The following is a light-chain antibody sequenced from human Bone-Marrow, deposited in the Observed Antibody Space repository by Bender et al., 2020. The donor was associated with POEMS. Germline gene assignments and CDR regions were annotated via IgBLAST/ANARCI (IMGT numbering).Light chain of an antibody. CDR1: SSDVGRYDL. V-gene: IGLV2-23*01. Sequence: QSALTQPASVSGSPGQSITISCTGTSSDVGRYDLVSWYQHHPGQAPKLMIYEGSKRPSRVSNRFSGSKSGNTASLTISGLQAEDEADYSCCSYAGSSAYVVFGGGTKVTVL. J-gene: IGLJ2*01. CDR3: CSYAGSSAYVV. CDR2: EGS.